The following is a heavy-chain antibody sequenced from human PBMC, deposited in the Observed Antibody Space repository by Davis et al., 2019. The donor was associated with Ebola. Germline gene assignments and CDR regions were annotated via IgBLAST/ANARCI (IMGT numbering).Heavy chain of an antibody. CDR1: GGSFSGYY. J-gene: IGHJ6*02. V-gene: IGHV4-34*01. CDR3: ARDDRRLSYYYYGMDV. D-gene: IGHD6-25*01. CDR2: INHSGST. Sequence: SETLFLTCAVYGGSFSGYYWSWIRQPPGKGLEWIGEINHSGSTNYNPSLKSRVTISVDTSKNQFSLKLSSVTAADTAVYYCARDDRRLSYYYYGMDVWGQGTTVTVSS.